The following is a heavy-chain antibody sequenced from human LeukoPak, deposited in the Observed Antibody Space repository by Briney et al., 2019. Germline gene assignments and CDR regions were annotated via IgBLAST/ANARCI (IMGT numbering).Heavy chain of an antibody. CDR2: IISNSSYI. V-gene: IGHV3-21*01. Sequence: PGGSLRLSCAASGFTFSSSGMNWVRQAPGKGLGWVSSIISNSSYIYYPYSVKGRFTISRDNAKNSLYLQMNSLRAEDTAVYYCARPNIAAAGFVYYYGMDVWGQGTTVTASS. D-gene: IGHD6-13*01. CDR1: GFTFSSSG. J-gene: IGHJ6*02. CDR3: ARPNIAAAGFVYYYGMDV.